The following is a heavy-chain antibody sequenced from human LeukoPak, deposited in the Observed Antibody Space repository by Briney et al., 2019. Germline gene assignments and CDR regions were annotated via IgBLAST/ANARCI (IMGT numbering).Heavy chain of an antibody. CDR1: GFTFSRYA. CDR2: ISSSSSYI. J-gene: IGHJ4*02. V-gene: IGHV3-21*01. Sequence: GGSLRLSCAASGFTFSRYAMTWVRQAPGKGLEWVSSISSSSSYIYYADSVKGRFTISRDNAKNSLYLQMNSLRAEDTAVYYCARDYDSSGYYAPSGDYWGQGTLVTVSS. CDR3: ARDYDSSGYYAPSGDY. D-gene: IGHD3-22*01.